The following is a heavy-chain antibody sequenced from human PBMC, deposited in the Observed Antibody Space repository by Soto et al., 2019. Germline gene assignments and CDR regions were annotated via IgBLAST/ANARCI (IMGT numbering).Heavy chain of an antibody. D-gene: IGHD2-21*01. CDR1: GASISGYH. CDR2: ISYSGAT. Sequence: SETLSLTCTVSGASISGYHWSWIRQFPGKGLECLGYISYSGATNYNPSLKSRVTISVDTSKNQFSLKLSSVTAADTAVYYCARLEMATIPGYFDYWGQGTLVTVSS. V-gene: IGHV4-59*01. CDR3: ARLEMATIPGYFDY. J-gene: IGHJ4*02.